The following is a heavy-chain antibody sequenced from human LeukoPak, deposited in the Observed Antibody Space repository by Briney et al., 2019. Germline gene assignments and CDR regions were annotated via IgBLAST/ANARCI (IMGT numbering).Heavy chain of an antibody. CDR2: VHYSLSS. CDR3: ACYKIVERNFDF. D-gene: IGHD5-24*01. J-gene: IGHJ4*02. Sequence: SETLSLTCTVSGASTNGYYWSWIRQPPGKGLEWIGNVHYSLSSNYSPSLESRVTISMDTSQRQFSLKLTSVTAADTAVYYCACYKIVERNFDFWGQGMLVTVSS. CDR1: GASTNGYY. V-gene: IGHV4-59*01.